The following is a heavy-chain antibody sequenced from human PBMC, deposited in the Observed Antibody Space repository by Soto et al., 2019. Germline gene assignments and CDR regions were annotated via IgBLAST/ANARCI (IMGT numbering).Heavy chain of an antibody. D-gene: IGHD6-13*01. CDR1: GFSFSSYA. V-gene: IGHV3-23*01. CDR2: ISDSGGST. CDR3: AREPYSSSWYVPTETQLINYGMDV. J-gene: IGHJ6*02. Sequence: GGSLRLSCAVSGFSFSSYAMTWVRQAPGKGLEWVSGISDSGGSTYYADSVKGRFTISRDNSKNTLYLQMNSLRAEDTAVYYCAREPYSSSWYVPTETQLINYGMDVWGQGTTVTVSS.